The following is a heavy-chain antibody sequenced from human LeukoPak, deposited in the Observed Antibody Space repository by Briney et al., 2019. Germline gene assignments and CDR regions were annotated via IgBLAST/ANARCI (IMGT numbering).Heavy chain of an antibody. J-gene: IGHJ5*02. V-gene: IGHV3-30-3*01. CDR1: GFTFSSYA. D-gene: IGHD2-2*01. CDR2: ISYDGSNK. Sequence: GGSLRLSCAASGFTFSSYAMHWVRQPPGKGLEWVAVISYDGSNKYYADSVKGRFTTSRDNSKNTLYLQMNSLRAEDTAVYYCARGYCSSTSCSPPSPWGQGTLVTVSS. CDR3: ARGYCSSTSCSPPSP.